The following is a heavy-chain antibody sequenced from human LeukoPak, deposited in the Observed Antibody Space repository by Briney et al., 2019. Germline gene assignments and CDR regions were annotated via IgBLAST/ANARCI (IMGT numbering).Heavy chain of an antibody. V-gene: IGHV4-31*03. J-gene: IGHJ5*02. CDR1: GGSISSGGYY. Sequence: SETLSLTCTVSGGSISSGGYYWSWIRQHPGKGLEWIGYIYYSGSTYYNPSLKSRVTISVDTSKNQFSLKLSSVTAADTAVYYCARRIYDFWSGSNWFDPWGQGTLVTVSS. D-gene: IGHD3-3*01. CDR2: IYYSGST. CDR3: ARRIYDFWSGSNWFDP.